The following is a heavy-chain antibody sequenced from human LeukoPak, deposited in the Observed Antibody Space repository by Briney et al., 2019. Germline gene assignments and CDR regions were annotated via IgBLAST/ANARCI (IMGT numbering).Heavy chain of an antibody. CDR3: ARNFYDSRGYSHFDP. D-gene: IGHD3-22*01. CDR1: GYTFTNHG. J-gene: IGHJ5*02. Sequence: ASVKVSCKASGYTFTNHGISWVRQAPGQGLEWMGWISTNNGNTNYAQKLQGRVTMTTDTSASTAYVELRSLRSDDTAMYYCARNFYDSRGYSHFDPWGQGTLVTVSS. CDR2: ISTNNGNT. V-gene: IGHV1-18*01.